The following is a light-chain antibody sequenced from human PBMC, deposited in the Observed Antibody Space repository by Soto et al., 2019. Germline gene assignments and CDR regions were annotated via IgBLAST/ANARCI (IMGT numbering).Light chain of an antibody. V-gene: IGLV2-8*01. CDR3: SSYAGSNNLV. CDR2: EVT. CDR1: SSDVGGYNY. J-gene: IGLJ2*01. Sequence: QSALTQPPSASGSPGQSVIISCTGTSSDVGGYNYVSWYQQHPGKAPKLMIHEVTKRPSGVPDRFSGSKSGNTASLTVSGLQAEDEADYYCSSYAGSNNLVFGGGTKLTVL.